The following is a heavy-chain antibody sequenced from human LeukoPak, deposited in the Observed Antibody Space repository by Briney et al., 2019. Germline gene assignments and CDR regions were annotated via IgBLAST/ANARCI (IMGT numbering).Heavy chain of an antibody. Sequence: PSETLSLTCTVSGGSISSYYWSWIRQPPGKGLEWIGYIYYSGSTNYTPSLKSRVTISVDTSKNLFSLKLSSVTAADTAVYYCAGTTVTTRDAFDIWGQGTMVTVSS. CDR1: GGSISSYY. J-gene: IGHJ3*02. CDR2: IYYSGST. V-gene: IGHV4-59*01. CDR3: AGTTVTTRDAFDI. D-gene: IGHD4-17*01.